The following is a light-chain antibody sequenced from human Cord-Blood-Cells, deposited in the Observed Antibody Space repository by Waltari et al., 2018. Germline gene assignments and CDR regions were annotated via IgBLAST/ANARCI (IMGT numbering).Light chain of an antibody. J-gene: IGLJ2*01. V-gene: IGLV2-14*01. CDR2: DVS. Sequence: QSALTQPASVSGSPGQSFTISCTETSSDVGGYNYVSWYQQHPGKAPKLMIDDVSNRPSGVSNRFSGSKSGNTASLTISGLQAEDEADYYCSSYTISSTVVGGGTKLTVL. CDR1: SSDVGGYNY. CDR3: SSYTISSTV.